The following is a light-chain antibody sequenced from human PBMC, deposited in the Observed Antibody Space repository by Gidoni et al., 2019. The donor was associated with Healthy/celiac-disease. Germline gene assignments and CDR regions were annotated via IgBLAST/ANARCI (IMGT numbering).Light chain of an antibody. CDR3: AAWDDSLNGWV. Sequence: QSVLTQPPSASGTPGPRVTISCSGSSSNIGSNTVNWYQQLPGTAPKLLIYSNNQRPSGVPDRFSGSKSGTSASLAISGLQSEDEADYYCAAWDDSLNGWVFGGGTKLT. V-gene: IGLV1-44*01. CDR2: SNN. CDR1: SSNIGSNT. J-gene: IGLJ3*02.